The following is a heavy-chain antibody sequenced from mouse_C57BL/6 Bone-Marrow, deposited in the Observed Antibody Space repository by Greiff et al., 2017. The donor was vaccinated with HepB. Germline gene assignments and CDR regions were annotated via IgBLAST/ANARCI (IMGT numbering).Heavy chain of an antibody. CDR1: GYSITSGYY. J-gene: IGHJ2*01. V-gene: IGHV3-6*01. Sequence: EVKLMESGPGLVKPSQSLSLTCSVTGYSITSGYYCNWIRQFPGNKLEWMGYISYDGSNNYNPSLKNRISITRDTSKNQFFLKLNSVTTEDTATYYCARDYDYWGQGTTLTVSS. CDR2: ISYDGSN. CDR3: ARDYDY.